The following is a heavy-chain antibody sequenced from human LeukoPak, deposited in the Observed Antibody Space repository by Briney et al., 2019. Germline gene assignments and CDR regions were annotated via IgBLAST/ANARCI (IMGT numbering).Heavy chain of an antibody. J-gene: IGHJ4*02. CDR3: ARAQTTLLLDY. CDR1: GYIFTSYG. CDR2: ISAHNGNT. V-gene: IGHV1-18*01. Sequence: ASVKVSCKASGYIFTSYGIIWVRQAPGQGLQWMGWISAHNGNTNYAQKLQGRVTMTTDTSTSTVYMELRILRSDDTAVYYCARAQTTLLLDYWGQGTLVTVSS. D-gene: IGHD4-11*01.